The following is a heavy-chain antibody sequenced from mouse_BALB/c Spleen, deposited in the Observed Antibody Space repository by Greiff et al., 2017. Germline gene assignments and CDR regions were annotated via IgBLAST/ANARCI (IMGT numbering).Heavy chain of an antibody. Sequence: VQLQQSGAEFVKPGASVKLSCTASGFNIKDTYMHWVQQRPEQGLEWIGRIDPANGNTKYDTKFQGKATITADTATNTAYLQLSSLTSEDTAVYCGAPYVGYFEGFAYWGQGTLVTVSA. D-gene: IGHD2-3*01. CDR3: APYVGYFEGFAY. CDR2: IDPANGNT. V-gene: IGHV14-3*02. CDR1: GFNIKDTY. J-gene: IGHJ3*01.